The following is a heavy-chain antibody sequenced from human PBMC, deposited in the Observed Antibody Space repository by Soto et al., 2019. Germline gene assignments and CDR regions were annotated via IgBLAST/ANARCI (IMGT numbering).Heavy chain of an antibody. CDR3: ARALWGWGLTTGHYGVDV. CDR2: INAGNGNT. D-gene: IGHD3-16*01. CDR1: GYTFANYA. V-gene: IGHV1-3*01. Sequence: QVRLGQSVTEVKKPGASVMVSCKASGYTFANYAIHWVRQAPGQDFEWMGWINAGNGNTRNSQKFQGRVTFTRDTSATTAHMEVGMLRVEDTAFYYCARALWGWGLTTGHYGVDVWGQGTTVIVSS. J-gene: IGHJ6*02.